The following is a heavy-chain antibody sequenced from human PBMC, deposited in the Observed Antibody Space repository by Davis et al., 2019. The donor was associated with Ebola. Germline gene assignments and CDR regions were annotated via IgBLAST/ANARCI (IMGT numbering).Heavy chain of an antibody. CDR2: ISPAGGST. D-gene: IGHD6-13*01. V-gene: IGHV3-23*01. CDR1: GFTFNTYV. CDR3: AKASTSWYVWIDF. J-gene: IGHJ4*02. Sequence: GESLKISCAASGFTFNTYVMRWVRQTPGKGLEWVSGISPAGGSTYYADSVKGRFSISRDNSKNTLYLQMNNLRAEDTAIYYCAKASTSWYVWIDFWGQGTLVTVSS.